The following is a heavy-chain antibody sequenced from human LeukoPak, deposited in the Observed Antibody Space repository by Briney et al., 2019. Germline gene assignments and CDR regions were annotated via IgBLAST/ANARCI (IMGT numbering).Heavy chain of an antibody. D-gene: IGHD5-18*01. V-gene: IGHV3-7*01. CDR1: GFTFSNDW. Sequence: GGSLRLSCAVFGFTFSNDWTSWVRQDPGKGLEWVAMIKQHGSERYYVGSVRGRFTISRDDARNSLYLQMDSLRAEDTAVYYCAGLDTALLNTAYWGQGTLVTVSS. CDR2: IKQHGSER. J-gene: IGHJ4*02. CDR3: AGLDTALLNTAY.